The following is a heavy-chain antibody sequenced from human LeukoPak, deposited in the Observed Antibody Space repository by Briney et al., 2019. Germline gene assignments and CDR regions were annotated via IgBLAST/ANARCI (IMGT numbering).Heavy chain of an antibody. D-gene: IGHD3-22*01. CDR3: ARGLLRVYYYDSSGEYYFDY. CDR1: GGSFSGYY. Sequence: SETLSLTCAVYGGSFSGYYWSWIRQPPGKGLEWIGEINHGGSTNYNPSLKSRVTISVDTSKNQFSLKLSSVTAADTAVYYCARGLLRVYYYDSSGEYYFDYWGQGTLVTVSS. CDR2: INHGGST. V-gene: IGHV4-34*01. J-gene: IGHJ4*02.